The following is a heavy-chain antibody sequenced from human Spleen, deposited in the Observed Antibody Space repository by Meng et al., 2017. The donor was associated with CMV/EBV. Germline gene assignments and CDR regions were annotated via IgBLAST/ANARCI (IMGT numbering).Heavy chain of an antibody. D-gene: IGHD1-26*01. Sequence: SGFTFNNYAMTWVRQAPGKGLEWVSFIGGSGGVTYYADSVKGRSTISRDNSKNTVYLQMNNLRDEDTAVYYCAIDASTYSGSYHFDKWGQGTLVTVSS. J-gene: IGHJ4*02. V-gene: IGHV3-23*01. CDR3: AIDASTYSGSYHFDK. CDR2: IGGSGGVT. CDR1: GFTFNNYA.